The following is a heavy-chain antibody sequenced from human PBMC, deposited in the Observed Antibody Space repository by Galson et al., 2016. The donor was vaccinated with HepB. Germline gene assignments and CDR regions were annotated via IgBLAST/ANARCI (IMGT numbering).Heavy chain of an antibody. CDR2: IANDGTNA. V-gene: IGHV3-74*01. J-gene: IGHJ4*02. Sequence: SLRLSCAASGFTFTSYPMHWVRQAPGKGLVWVSHIANDGTNAHYADSVKGRFSISRDNAKSTVYLQMNSVRAEDTAVYYCTSGGESRWGQGTLVTVSS. CDR3: TSGGESR. D-gene: IGHD3-10*01. CDR1: GFTFTSYP.